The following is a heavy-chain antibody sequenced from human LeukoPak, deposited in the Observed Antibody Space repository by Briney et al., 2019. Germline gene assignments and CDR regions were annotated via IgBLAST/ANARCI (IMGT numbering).Heavy chain of an antibody. CDR2: IIPIFGTA. D-gene: IGHD2-15*01. CDR1: GGTFSSYA. J-gene: IGHJ6*03. CDR3: ARAPVVVAATPLFTDYYYYMDV. Sequence: SVKVSCKASGGTFSSYAISWVRQAPGQGLEWMGRIIPIFGTANYAQKFQGRVTIATDESTSTAYMELSSLRSEDAAVYYCARAPVVVAATPLFTDYYYYMDVWGKGTTVTVSS. V-gene: IGHV1-69*05.